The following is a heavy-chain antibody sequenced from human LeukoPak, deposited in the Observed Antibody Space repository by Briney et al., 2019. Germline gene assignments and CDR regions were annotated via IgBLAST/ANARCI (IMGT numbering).Heavy chain of an antibody. CDR2: IRSKAYGGTT. J-gene: IGHJ4*02. CDR1: EFTFSSYW. D-gene: IGHD1-26*01. Sequence: GGSLRLSCAASEFTFSSYWMSWFRQAPGKGLEWVGFIRSKAYGGTTEYAASVKGRFTISRDDSKSIAYLQMNSLKTEDTAVYYCTRVRLYSGSYFDYWGQGTLVTVSS. CDR3: TRVRLYSGSYFDY. V-gene: IGHV3-49*03.